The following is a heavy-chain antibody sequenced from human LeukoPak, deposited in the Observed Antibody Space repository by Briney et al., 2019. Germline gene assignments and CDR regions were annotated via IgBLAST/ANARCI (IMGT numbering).Heavy chain of an antibody. CDR1: GGSIRSGDYS. D-gene: IGHD4-11*01. Sequence: SQTLSLTCTVSGGSIRSGDYSWNWLRQHPGKGLEWIGYIYYSGSTYYNPSLTSRVTMSVDTSKNQFSLKLSSVTAADTAIYYCARDHTETSSLNFRNYYYYGMDIWGQGTTVIVSS. CDR2: IYYSGST. V-gene: IGHV4-31*03. J-gene: IGHJ6*02. CDR3: ARDHTETSSLNFRNYYYYGMDI.